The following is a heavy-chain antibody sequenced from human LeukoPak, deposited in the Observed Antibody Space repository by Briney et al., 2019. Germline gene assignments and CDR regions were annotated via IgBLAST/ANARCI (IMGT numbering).Heavy chain of an antibody. Sequence: TSETLSLTCTVSGVSISSYYCSWIRQPPGKGLEWIGYIYYSGSTNYNPSLKSRVTISVDASKNQFSLKLSSVTAADTAVYYCARDFRGITDYWGQGTLVTVSS. CDR3: ARDFRGITDY. J-gene: IGHJ4*02. V-gene: IGHV4-59*01. CDR1: GVSISSYY. CDR2: IYYSGST. D-gene: IGHD1-14*01.